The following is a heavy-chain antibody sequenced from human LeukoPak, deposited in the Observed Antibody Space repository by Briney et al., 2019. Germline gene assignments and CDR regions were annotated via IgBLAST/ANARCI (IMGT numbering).Heavy chain of an antibody. V-gene: IGHV1-69*02. Sequence: SVKVSCKASGGTSSGYSISWVRQAPGQGLEWMGRIIPVVSIANYAQKFQGRVTISADKSTNTAYMELTSLRSDDTAVYYCASPGGHVVVVPSDMYAFDIWGQGPMVTVSS. D-gene: IGHD2-2*01. CDR1: GGTSSGYS. J-gene: IGHJ3*02. CDR2: IIPVVSIA. CDR3: ASPGGHVVVVPSDMYAFDI.